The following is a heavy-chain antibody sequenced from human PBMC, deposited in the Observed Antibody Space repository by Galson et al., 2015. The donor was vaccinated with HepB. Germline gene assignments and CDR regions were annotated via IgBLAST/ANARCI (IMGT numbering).Heavy chain of an antibody. D-gene: IGHD2-2*01. Sequence: SLRLSCAASRFTFSSYAMTWVRQVPGKGLEWVSTIGGSGRNRYYSESVKGRFTISRDNSKNTLYLQVNSLRAEDTATYYCAKGRQGLTSCLDYWGQGILVTVSS. V-gene: IGHV3-23*01. CDR1: RFTFSSYA. CDR3: AKGRQGLTSCLDY. CDR2: IGGSGRNR. J-gene: IGHJ4*02.